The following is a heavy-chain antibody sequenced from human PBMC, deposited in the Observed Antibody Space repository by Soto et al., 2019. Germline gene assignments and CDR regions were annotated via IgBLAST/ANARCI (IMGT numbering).Heavy chain of an antibody. CDR2: IYFTGAT. V-gene: IGHV4-31*03. CDR1: GGSISSGTSY. CDR3: ASIPRRGYSYGIDY. J-gene: IGHJ4*02. Sequence: QVQLQESGPGLVKPSQTLSLTCNVSGGSISSGTSYWTWIRQHPGEGLELIGHIYFTGATYSNPSLRSRLTMSVDTSKNQFSLKLTSLTAADTATYYCASIPRRGYSYGIDYWGQGTLVTVSS. D-gene: IGHD2-21*02.